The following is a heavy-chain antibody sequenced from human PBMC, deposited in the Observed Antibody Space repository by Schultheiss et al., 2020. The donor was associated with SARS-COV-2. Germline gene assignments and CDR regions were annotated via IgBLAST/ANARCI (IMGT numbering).Heavy chain of an antibody. V-gene: IGHV4-59*08. CDR3: ARLQADWDAFDY. CDR1: GGPISSYY. Sequence: SETLSLTCTVSGGPISSYYWSWIRQPAGKGLEWIGEINHSGSTNYNPSLKSRVTISVDTSKNQFSLKLSSVTAADTAVYYCARLQADWDAFDYWGQGTLVTVSS. J-gene: IGHJ4*02. D-gene: IGHD1-26*01. CDR2: INHSGST.